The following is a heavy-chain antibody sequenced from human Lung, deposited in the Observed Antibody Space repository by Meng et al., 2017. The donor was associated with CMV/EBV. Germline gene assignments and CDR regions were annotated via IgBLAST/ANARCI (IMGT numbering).Heavy chain of an antibody. CDR2: IHHSGNT. V-gene: IGHV4-59*01. D-gene: IGHD6-13*01. CDR1: GGSISIYY. J-gene: IGHJ4*02. CDR3: ARGGTQTSRWAVFDY. Sequence: SXTLSLXCTVSGGSISIYYWSWIRQPPGKGLEWIGYIHHSGNTDYNPSLRSRVTVSLDTSSNQFSLRLRSMTAADTAVYYCARGGTQTSRWAVFDYWGQGTXVTVSS.